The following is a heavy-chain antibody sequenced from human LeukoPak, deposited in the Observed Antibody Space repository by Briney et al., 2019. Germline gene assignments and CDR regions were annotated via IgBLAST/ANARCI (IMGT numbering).Heavy chain of an antibody. Sequence: GGSLRLSCAASGFTFSTYWMTWVRQAPGKGLEWVANIKEDGGEQNYVDSVEGRFTISRDNTKNSVFLQMNSLRAEDTAIYYCARDRAVAGLFDNWGQGTLVTVSS. CDR2: IKEDGGEQ. CDR1: GFTFSTYW. V-gene: IGHV3-7*01. J-gene: IGHJ4*02. D-gene: IGHD6-19*01. CDR3: ARDRAVAGLFDN.